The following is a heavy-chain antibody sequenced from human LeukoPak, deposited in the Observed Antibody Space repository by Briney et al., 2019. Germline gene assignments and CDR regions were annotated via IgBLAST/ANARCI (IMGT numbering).Heavy chain of an antibody. CDR1: GGSLSGYY. CDR2: INHSGST. J-gene: IGHJ4*02. CDR3: ARGAMVRGVIYYFDY. Sequence: SETLSLTCAVYGGSLSGYYWSWIRQPPGKGLEWIGEINHSGSTNYNPSLKSRVTISVDTSKNQFSLKLSSVTAADTAVYYCARGAMVRGVIYYFDYWGQGTLVTVSS. V-gene: IGHV4-34*01. D-gene: IGHD3-10*01.